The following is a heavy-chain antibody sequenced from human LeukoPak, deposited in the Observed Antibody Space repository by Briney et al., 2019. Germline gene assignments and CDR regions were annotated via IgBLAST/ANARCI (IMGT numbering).Heavy chain of an antibody. Sequence: PGGSLRLSCAASGFTFSSYAMHWVRQTPGKGLEYVSAISGNGGSTYYANSVKGRFTISRDNSKNTLYLQMGSLRAEDMAVYYCARDYQRGSQLLSRYNWFDPWGQGTLVTVSS. CDR1: GFTFSSYA. V-gene: IGHV3-64*01. D-gene: IGHD2-2*01. J-gene: IGHJ5*02. CDR3: ARDYQRGSQLLSRYNWFDP. CDR2: ISGNGGST.